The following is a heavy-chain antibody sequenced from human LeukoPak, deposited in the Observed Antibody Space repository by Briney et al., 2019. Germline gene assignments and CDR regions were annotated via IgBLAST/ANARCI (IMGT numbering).Heavy chain of an antibody. V-gene: IGHV3-23*01. Sequence: GGSLRLSCAASGFSFSTYVMSWVRQAPGKGLAWVSDISGSGGNTHYADSVKGRFTISRDNSKNTLYLQMNSLRAEDTALYYCATEKRSTTAYDYWGQGTLVTGSS. CDR1: GFSFSTYV. CDR2: ISGSGGNT. J-gene: IGHJ4*02. CDR3: ATEKRSTTAYDY. D-gene: IGHD4-17*01.